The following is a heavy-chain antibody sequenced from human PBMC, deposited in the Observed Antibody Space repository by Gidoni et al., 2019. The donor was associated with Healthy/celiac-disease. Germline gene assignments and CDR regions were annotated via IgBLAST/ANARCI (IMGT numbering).Heavy chain of an antibody. D-gene: IGHD3-9*01. J-gene: IGHJ5*02. V-gene: IGHV3-30*03. Sequence: GQLVGSGGGVVQPGRYLRHSCDTSGCTFSSYGMPWVRQAPGKGLEWVAVISYDGSNKYYADSVKGRFTISRDNSKNTLYLQMNSLRAEDTAVYYCALRYFDWLFWFDPWGQGTLVTVSS. CDR2: ISYDGSNK. CDR1: GCTFSSYG. CDR3: ALRYFDWLFWFDP.